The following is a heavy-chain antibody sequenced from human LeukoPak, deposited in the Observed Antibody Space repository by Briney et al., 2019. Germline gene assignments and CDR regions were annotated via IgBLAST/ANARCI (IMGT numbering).Heavy chain of an antibody. CDR1: GGTFSSYA. V-gene: IGHV1-69*13. CDR2: IIPIFGTA. Sequence: GASVKVSCKASGGTFSSYAISRVRQAPGQGLEWMGGIIPIFGTANYAQKFQGRVTITADESTSTAYMELSSLRSEDTAVYYCAREQASLPRLDAFDIWGQGTMVTVSS. J-gene: IGHJ3*02. CDR3: AREQASLPRLDAFDI.